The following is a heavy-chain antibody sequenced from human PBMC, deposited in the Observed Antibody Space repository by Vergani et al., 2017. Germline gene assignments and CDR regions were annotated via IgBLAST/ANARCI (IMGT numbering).Heavy chain of an antibody. Sequence: QVQLVQSGAEVKKPGSSVKVSCKASGGTFSSYAISWVRQAPGQGLEWMGGIIPIFGTANYAQKFQGRVTITADESTSTDYMELSSLRSEDTAVYYCARAPHTGSTGWLDPWGQGTLVTVSS. D-gene: IGHD4-11*01. CDR1: GGTFSSYA. V-gene: IGHV1-69*01. CDR3: ARAPHTGSTGWLDP. J-gene: IGHJ5*02. CDR2: IIPIFGTA.